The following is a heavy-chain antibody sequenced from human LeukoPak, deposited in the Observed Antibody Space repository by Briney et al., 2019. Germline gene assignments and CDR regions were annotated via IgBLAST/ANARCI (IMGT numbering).Heavy chain of an antibody. V-gene: IGHV4-39*07. CDR1: GGSISSSLYY. CDR2: IYYDGST. Sequence: PSETLSLTCTVSGGSISSSLYYWGWIRQPPGKGLEWIGNIYYDGSTYYNPSLTSRVTISVDTSKNQFSLKLSSVTAADTAVYYCARGGVTSFLGWFDPWGQGTLVTVSS. D-gene: IGHD3-10*01. CDR3: ARGGVTSFLGWFDP. J-gene: IGHJ5*02.